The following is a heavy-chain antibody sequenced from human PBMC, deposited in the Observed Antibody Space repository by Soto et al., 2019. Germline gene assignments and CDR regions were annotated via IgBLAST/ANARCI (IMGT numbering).Heavy chain of an antibody. V-gene: IGHV3-30-3*01. CDR2: LSYDGSNI. CDR1: GFTFSIYP. D-gene: IGHD6-13*01. J-gene: IGHJ4*02. CDR3: ARIETYSSSWEN. Sequence: XVSLRLSCAASGFTFSIYPMHWVRQAPGKGLEWVAVLSYDGSNIHYADSVKGRFTISRDNSKNTLYLQMSSLRPEDTAVYYCARIETYSSSWENWGQGTLVTVSS.